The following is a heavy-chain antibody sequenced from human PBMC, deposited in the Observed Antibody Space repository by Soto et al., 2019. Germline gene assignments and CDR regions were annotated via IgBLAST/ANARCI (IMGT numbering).Heavy chain of an antibody. J-gene: IGHJ4*02. CDR2: ISAYNGNT. CDR3: ARAQVRWNDYIWGSYRYHRPFDH. Sequence: ASVKVSCKASGYTFTSCGISWVRQAPGQGLEWMGWISAYNGNTNYAQKLQGRVTMTTDTSTSTAYMELRSLRSDDTAVYYCARAQVRWNDYIWGSYRYHRPFDHCWQGTLVIVSS. CDR1: GYTFTSCG. D-gene: IGHD3-16*02. V-gene: IGHV1-18*01.